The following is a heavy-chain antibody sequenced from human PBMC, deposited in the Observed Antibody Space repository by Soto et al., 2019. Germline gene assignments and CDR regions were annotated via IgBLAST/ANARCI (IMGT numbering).Heavy chain of an antibody. CDR3: ARGSYYYDCSGYYHY. J-gene: IGHJ4*02. Sequence: QVQLQESGPGLVKPSQTLSLTCTVSGGSISSGDYYWSWIRQPPGKGLEWIGYIYYSGSTYYNPSLTSRGTISVDTSKNQFALELSSVTAADTAVYYCARGSYYYDCSGYYHYWGQGALVTVSS. CDR1: GGSISSGDYY. CDR2: IYYSGST. D-gene: IGHD3-22*01. V-gene: IGHV4-30-4*01.